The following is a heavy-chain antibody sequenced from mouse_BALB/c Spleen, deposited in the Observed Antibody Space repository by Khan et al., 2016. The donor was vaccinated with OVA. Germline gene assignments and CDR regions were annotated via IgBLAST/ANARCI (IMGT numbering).Heavy chain of an antibody. J-gene: IGHJ2*01. CDR2: INPNNGCT. Sequence: QVQLEQSGAELARPGASVKISCKASGYTFTSYTMHWVKQRPGKGLKWIGDINPNNGCTNYNQKFKGKATLTVDKSSSTAYMELRSLTSEDSAVYYCESGRDYAYFDYWGQGTTLTVSA. V-gene: IGHV1-4*01. CDR3: ESGRDYAYFDY. CDR1: GYTFTSYT. D-gene: IGHD1-1*01.